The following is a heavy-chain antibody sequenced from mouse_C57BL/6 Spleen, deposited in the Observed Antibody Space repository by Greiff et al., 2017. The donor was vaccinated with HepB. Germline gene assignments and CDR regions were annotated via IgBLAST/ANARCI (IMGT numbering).Heavy chain of an antibody. Sequence: QVHVKQSGPELVKPGASVKISCKASGYAFSSSWMSWVKQRPGKGLEWIGRIYPGDGDTNYNGKFKGKATLTADKSSSTAYMQLSSLTSEDSAVYFCASTNWDDWYFDVWGTGTTVTVSS. CDR2: IYPGDGDT. CDR1: GYAFSSSW. CDR3: ASTNWDDWYFDV. V-gene: IGHV1-82*01. D-gene: IGHD4-1*01. J-gene: IGHJ1*03.